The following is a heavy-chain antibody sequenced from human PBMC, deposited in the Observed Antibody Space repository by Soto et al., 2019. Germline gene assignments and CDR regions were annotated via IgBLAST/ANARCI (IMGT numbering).Heavy chain of an antibody. CDR1: GDSVKNYY. CDR2: VYYYGNT. J-gene: IGHJ4*02. V-gene: IGHV4-59*02. D-gene: IGHD1-1*01. Sequence: PSETLSLTCSVSGDSVKNYYWSWIRQSPEKGLEWIGYVYYYGNTHYNPSLESRATISIDTSKNHFSLNLNSVTPEDTAVYYCARGWNDFDYWGQGTLVTSPQ. CDR3: ARGWNDFDY.